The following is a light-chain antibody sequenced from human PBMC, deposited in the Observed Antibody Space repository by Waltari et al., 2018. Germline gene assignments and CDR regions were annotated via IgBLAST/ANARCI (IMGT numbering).Light chain of an antibody. CDR3: QQRTNRPPLT. Sequence: DIVLTQSPATLSLSPGERATLSCRASQSVSGSLAWYQQKPGQPPRLLIYDASNRAPGTPARFRGSGSGTDFTLTISTLEPEDFAVYYCQQRTNRPPLTFGGGTKVVI. CDR1: QSVSGS. J-gene: IGKJ4*01. V-gene: IGKV3-11*01. CDR2: DAS.